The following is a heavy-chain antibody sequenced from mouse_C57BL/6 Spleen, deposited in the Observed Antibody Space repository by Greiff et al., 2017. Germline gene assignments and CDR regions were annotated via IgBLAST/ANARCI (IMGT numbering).Heavy chain of an antibody. J-gene: IGHJ2*01. CDR3: ARVKTAQAFDY. Sequence: QVQLQQSGPELVKPGASVKISCKASGYAFSSSWMNWVKQRPGKGLEWIGRIYPGDGDTNYNGKFKGKATLTAEKSSSTAYMQVSSLTSEDSACYCCARVKTAQAFDYWGQGTTLAVSS. V-gene: IGHV1-82*01. CDR1: GYAFSSSW. CDR2: IYPGDGDT. D-gene: IGHD3-2*02.